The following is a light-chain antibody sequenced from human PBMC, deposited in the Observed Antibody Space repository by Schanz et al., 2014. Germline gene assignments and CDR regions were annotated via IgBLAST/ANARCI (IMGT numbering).Light chain of an antibody. V-gene: IGKV1-39*01. Sequence: DIQMTQSPSTLSASVGDRVTIACRASQSISSWLAWYQQKPGKAPKLLMSAASTLQSGVPSRFSGSGSGTDFTLTIDSLQPEDFATYYCQQSFSTPQTFGQGTKVEIK. CDR3: QQSFSTPQT. CDR1: QSISSW. J-gene: IGKJ1*01. CDR2: AAS.